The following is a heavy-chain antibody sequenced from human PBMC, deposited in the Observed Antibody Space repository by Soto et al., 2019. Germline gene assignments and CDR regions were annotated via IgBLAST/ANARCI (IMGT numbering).Heavy chain of an antibody. V-gene: IGHV3-23*01. CDR1: GFTFKESA. J-gene: IGHJ4*01. CDR2: ISDTGAST. Sequence: PGESLRLSCAASGFTFKESAMNWVRQAPGKGLEWVASISDTGASTWYAESVRGRLSISRDNSKNTLYLQMNSLRGEDTAVYYCAKGRARGSAWYFDIWGHATLVTVSS. D-gene: IGHD5-12*01. CDR3: AKGRARGSAWYFDI.